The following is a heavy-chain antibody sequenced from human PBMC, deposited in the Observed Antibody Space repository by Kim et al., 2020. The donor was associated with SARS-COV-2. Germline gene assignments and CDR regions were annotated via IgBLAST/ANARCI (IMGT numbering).Heavy chain of an antibody. Sequence: YHPSLKSRVTISVDTSKNQFSLKLSSVTAADTAVYYCARVFPRAYDAFDIWGQGTMVTVSS. J-gene: IGHJ3*02. V-gene: IGHV4-59*01. CDR3: ARVFPRAYDAFDI. D-gene: IGHD2-21*01.